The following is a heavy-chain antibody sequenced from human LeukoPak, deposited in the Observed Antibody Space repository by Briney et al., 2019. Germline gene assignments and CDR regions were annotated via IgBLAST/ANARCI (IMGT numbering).Heavy chain of an antibody. CDR1: GGSISSNIYY. J-gene: IGHJ4*02. CDR2: IYYSGNT. V-gene: IGHV4-39*01. CDR3: VRQAFDYYFDN. Sequence: SETLSLTCTVSGGSISSNIYYWGWIRQPPGKGLEWIGSIYYSGNTYYNSSLKSRVTISVDTSKNQFSLILSPVTATDTAVYHCVRQAFDYYFDNWGQGTLVTASS. D-gene: IGHD2-21*01.